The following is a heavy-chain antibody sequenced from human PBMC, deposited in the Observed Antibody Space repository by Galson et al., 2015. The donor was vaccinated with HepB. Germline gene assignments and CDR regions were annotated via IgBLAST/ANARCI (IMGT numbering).Heavy chain of an antibody. V-gene: IGHV3-9*01. Sequence: SLRLSCAASGFTFDDYAMHWVRQAPGKGLEWVSGISWNSGSIGYADSVKGRFTISRDNAKNSLYLQMNSLRAEDTALYYCAKAYYDIDAFDIWGQGTMVTVSS. CDR1: GFTFDDYA. CDR3: AKAYYDIDAFDI. J-gene: IGHJ3*02. CDR2: ISWNSGSI. D-gene: IGHD3-16*01.